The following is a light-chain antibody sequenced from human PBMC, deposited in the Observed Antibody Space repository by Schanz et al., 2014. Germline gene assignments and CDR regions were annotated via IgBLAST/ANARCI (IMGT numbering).Light chain of an antibody. CDR2: GAS. CDR3: QQYHNWPRT. CDR1: QSVSSN. V-gene: IGKV3-15*01. Sequence: ETVMTQSPDTLSVSPGERATLSCRASQSVSSNLAWYQQKPGQAPRLLIYGASTRATGIPARFSGSGSGTEFTLTISSLQSEDFAVYYCQQYHNWPRTFGQGTKLDIK. J-gene: IGKJ2*01.